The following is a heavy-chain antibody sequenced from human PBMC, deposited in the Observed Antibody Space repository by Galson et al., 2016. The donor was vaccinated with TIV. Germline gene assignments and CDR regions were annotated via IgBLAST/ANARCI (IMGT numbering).Heavy chain of an antibody. Sequence: SVKVSCKASGGTFSTYAISWVRQAPGQGLEWMGGIIPIFDTTNYAEKFQGRVTITADESTSTAYMELSSPRSEDTAVYYCALTYCGGSCYPPGGMDVWGQGPTVTVSS. V-gene: IGHV1-69*13. CDR1: GGTFSTYA. D-gene: IGHD2-21*02. J-gene: IGHJ6*02. CDR2: IIPIFDTT. CDR3: ALTYCGGSCYPPGGMDV.